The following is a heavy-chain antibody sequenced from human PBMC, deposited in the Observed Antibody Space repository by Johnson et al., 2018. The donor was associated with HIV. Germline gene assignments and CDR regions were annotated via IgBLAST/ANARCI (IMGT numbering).Heavy chain of an antibody. V-gene: IGHV3-13*01. J-gene: IGHJ3*02. Sequence: EVQLVESGGGLVQPGGSLRLSCAASGFTFSSYDMHWVRQATGKGLEWVSAIGTAGDTYYPGSVKGRFTISREDAKSSLYLQMNSLRAGDTAVYYCAREPSIAAAGGDGAFDIWGRGTMLTVSS. CDR3: AREPSIAAAGGDGAFDI. CDR2: IGTAGDT. D-gene: IGHD6-13*01. CDR1: GFTFSSYD.